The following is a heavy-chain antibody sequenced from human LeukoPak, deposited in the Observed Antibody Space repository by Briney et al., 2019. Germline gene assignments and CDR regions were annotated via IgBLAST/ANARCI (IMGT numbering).Heavy chain of an antibody. V-gene: IGHV1-2*02. Sequence: AAVKVSCKASGYTFSDYYINWVRQVPEQRLEWMGWINPESGGTNYAHKLKGRVTMTRDTSINTVYLELSRLRSDDTAVYYCARDAESRAIDSWGQGTLVIVSS. J-gene: IGHJ4*02. CDR2: INPESGGT. CDR3: ARDAESRAIDS. CDR1: GYTFSDYY. D-gene: IGHD5-12*01.